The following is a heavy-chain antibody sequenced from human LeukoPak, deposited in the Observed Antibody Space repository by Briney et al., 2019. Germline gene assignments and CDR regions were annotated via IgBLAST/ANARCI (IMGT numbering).Heavy chain of an antibody. Sequence: GGSLRLSCAASGFTFSSYGMSWVRQAPGKGLEWVSATSGSGGKTYYADSVEGRFTISRDNSKNTLYLQMNSLRAEDTAVYYCAKDHGDYAFDYWGQGTLVTVSS. V-gene: IGHV3-23*01. CDR3: AKDHGDYAFDY. D-gene: IGHD4-17*01. CDR1: GFTFSSYG. J-gene: IGHJ4*02. CDR2: TSGSGGKT.